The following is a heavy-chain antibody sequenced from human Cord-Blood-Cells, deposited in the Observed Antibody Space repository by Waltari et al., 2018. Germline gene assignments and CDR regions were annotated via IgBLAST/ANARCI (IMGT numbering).Heavy chain of an antibody. CDR2: ISAYNGNT. Sequence: QVQLVQSGAEVKKPGASVKVSCKASGYTFTSYGISWVRQAPGQGLEWMGWISAYNGNTNYAQKLQGRVTMTTDTSTNTAYMELRSLRSDDTAVYYCARVAGRYYYDSSGYYAFDIWGQGTMVTVSS. CDR1: GYTFTSYG. CDR3: ARVAGRYYYDSSGYYAFDI. J-gene: IGHJ3*02. D-gene: IGHD3-22*01. V-gene: IGHV1-18*01.